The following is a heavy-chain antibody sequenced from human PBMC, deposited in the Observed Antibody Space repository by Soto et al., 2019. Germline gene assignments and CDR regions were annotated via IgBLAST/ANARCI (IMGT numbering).Heavy chain of an antibody. CDR1: GYSISSGYY. Sequence: KPSETLSLTCAVSGYSISSGYYWGWIRQPPGKGLEWIGSIYHSGSTYYNPSLKSRVTISVDTSKNQFSLKLSSVTAADTAVYYCARNTPGGGAVAYGMDVWGQGTTVTVSS. D-gene: IGHD2-15*01. CDR2: IYHSGST. V-gene: IGHV4-38-2*01. CDR3: ARNTPGGGAVAYGMDV. J-gene: IGHJ6*02.